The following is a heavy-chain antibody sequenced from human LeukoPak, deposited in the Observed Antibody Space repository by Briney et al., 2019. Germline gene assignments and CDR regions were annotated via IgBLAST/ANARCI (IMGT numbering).Heavy chain of an antibody. Sequence: SEPLSLTCTVSGGSISSSYWSWIRQPPGKGLEWIGNIFYSGSTYYSPSLKSRVTISLDTSRNQFSLKLNSVTAADTAVYYCAKSNGYGLVDIWGQGTMVTVSS. J-gene: IGHJ3*02. V-gene: IGHV4-59*12. CDR1: GGSISSSY. CDR3: AKSNGYGLVDI. CDR2: IFYSGST. D-gene: IGHD3-10*01.